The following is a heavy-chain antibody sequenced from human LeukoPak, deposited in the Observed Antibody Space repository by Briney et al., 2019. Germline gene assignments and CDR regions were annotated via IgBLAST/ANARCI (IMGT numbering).Heavy chain of an antibody. Sequence: QPGGSLRLSCAASGFTFSSYGMHWVRPAPGKGLEWVAVISYDGSNKYYADSVKGRFTISRDNSKNTLYLQMNSLRAEDTAVYYCAKGGQWLAFFDYWGQGTLVTVSS. V-gene: IGHV3-30*18. CDR2: ISYDGSNK. J-gene: IGHJ4*02. CDR3: AKGGQWLAFFDY. CDR1: GFTFSSYG. D-gene: IGHD6-19*01.